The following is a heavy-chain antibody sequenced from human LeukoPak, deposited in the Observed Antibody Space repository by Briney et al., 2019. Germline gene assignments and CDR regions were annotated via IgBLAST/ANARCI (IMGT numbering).Heavy chain of an antibody. D-gene: IGHD2-2*01. Sequence: SESLSLTCAVYGVSFSGYYWSWIRQPPGKGLEWVGEINHSGRTNYNPSLKSRVTISVDTSKNQFSLKLSSVTAADTAVYYCASVLQAARAFDIWGQGTMVTVSS. CDR2: INHSGRT. CDR1: GVSFSGYY. V-gene: IGHV4-34*01. J-gene: IGHJ3*02. CDR3: ASVLQAARAFDI.